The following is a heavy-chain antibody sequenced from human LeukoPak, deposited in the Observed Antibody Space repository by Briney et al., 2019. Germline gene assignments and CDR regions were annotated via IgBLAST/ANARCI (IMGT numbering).Heavy chain of an antibody. CDR2: INPNSGGT. CDR3: ARVEYYYGSGSTGAFDI. J-gene: IGHJ3*02. CDR1: GYTFTSYA. Sequence: ASVKVSCKASGYTFTSYAMNWVRQAPGQGLEWMGWINPNSGGTNYAQKFQGRVTMTRDTSISTAYMELSRLRSDDTAVYYCARVEYYYGSGSTGAFDIWGQGTMVTVSS. D-gene: IGHD3-10*01. V-gene: IGHV1-2*02.